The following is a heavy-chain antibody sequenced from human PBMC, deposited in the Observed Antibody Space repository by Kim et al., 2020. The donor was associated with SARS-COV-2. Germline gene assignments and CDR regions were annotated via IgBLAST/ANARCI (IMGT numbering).Heavy chain of an antibody. CDR1: AITFSNYW. D-gene: IGHD3-10*01. CDR3: AAGDAADI. Sequence: GGSLRLSCTASAITFSNYWMTWVRQAPGKGLEWVANIKQDGSEKNYVDSVKGRFIISRDNAKNSLYLQMNSLRAEDTAVYYCAAGDAADIWGQGTMVTVSS. V-gene: IGHV3-7*03. CDR2: IKQDGSEK. J-gene: IGHJ3*02.